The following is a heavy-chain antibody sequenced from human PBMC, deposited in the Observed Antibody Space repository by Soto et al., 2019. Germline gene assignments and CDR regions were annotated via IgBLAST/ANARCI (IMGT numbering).Heavy chain of an antibody. Sequence: GGSLRLSCAASGFTFSNAWMSWVRQAPGKGLEWVGRIKSKTDGGTTDYAAPVKGRFTISRNDSKNTLYLRMNSLKTEDTAVYYCSTDLGYSDYGRDAFDIWGQGTMVTVSS. CDR3: STDLGYSDYGRDAFDI. J-gene: IGHJ3*02. CDR2: IKSKTDGGTT. D-gene: IGHD5-12*01. V-gene: IGHV3-15*01. CDR1: GFTFSNAW.